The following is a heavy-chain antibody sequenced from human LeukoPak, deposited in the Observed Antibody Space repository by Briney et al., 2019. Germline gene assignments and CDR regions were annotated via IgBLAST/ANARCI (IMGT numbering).Heavy chain of an antibody. J-gene: IGHJ5*02. D-gene: IGHD1-20*01. CDR1: GASISSGSYY. V-gene: IGHV4-61*02. CDR3: AGCKWKDRSWFDP. Sequence: KTSETLSLTCSVSGASISSGSYYWTWIRQPAGKGLEWIERIYTSGSTNYNPSLRSRLTISVDSSKNHFSLKLSSVTAADTAVYYCAGCKWKDRSWFDPWGQGTLVTVSS. CDR2: IYTSGST.